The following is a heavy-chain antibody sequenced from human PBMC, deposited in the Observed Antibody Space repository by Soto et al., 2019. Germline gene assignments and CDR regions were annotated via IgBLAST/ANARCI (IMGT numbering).Heavy chain of an antibody. J-gene: IGHJ4*02. CDR3: ARGFCDSSGYYSDY. CDR2: MYYSGTS. Sequence: PPETLSLTCTVSGGSMSPYYWRWIRQPPGKGLEWIAYMYYSGTSNYSPSHKSRVTMSVDTSKNQFSLKRRSVTAADTAVYYCARGFCDSSGYYSDYWGQGTIVTVSS. V-gene: IGHV4-59*01. CDR1: GGSMSPYY. D-gene: IGHD3-22*01.